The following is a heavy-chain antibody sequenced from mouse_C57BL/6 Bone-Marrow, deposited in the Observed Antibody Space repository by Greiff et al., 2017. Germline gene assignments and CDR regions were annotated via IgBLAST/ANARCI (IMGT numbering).Heavy chain of an antibody. Sequence: QVQLQQPGAELVKPGASVKMSCKASGYTFTSYWITWVKQRPGQGLEWIGDIYPASGSTNYNEKFKSKATLTVDTSSSTAYMQLSSLTSEDAAVYYCARPYYSNDWYFDVWGTGTTVTVSS. CDR3: ARPYYSNDWYFDV. V-gene: IGHV1-55*01. J-gene: IGHJ1*03. CDR1: GYTFTSYW. CDR2: IYPASGST. D-gene: IGHD2-5*01.